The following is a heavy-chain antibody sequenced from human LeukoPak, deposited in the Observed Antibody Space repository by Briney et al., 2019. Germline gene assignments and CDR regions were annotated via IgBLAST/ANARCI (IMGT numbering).Heavy chain of an antibody. V-gene: IGHV3-21*01. CDR1: GFTFSSYR. CDR2: ISSSSSYI. Sequence: GGSLSLSCAASGFTFSSYRMNWVRQAPGKGLEWVSSISSSSSYIYYADSVKGRFTISRDNAKNSMYLQMNSLRAEDTAVYYCARVDYDSSGPDYWGQGTMVTVSS. J-gene: IGHJ4*02. D-gene: IGHD3-22*01. CDR3: ARVDYDSSGPDY.